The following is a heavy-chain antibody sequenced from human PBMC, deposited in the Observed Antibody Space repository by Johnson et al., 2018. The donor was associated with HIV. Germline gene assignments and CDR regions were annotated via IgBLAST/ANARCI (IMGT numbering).Heavy chain of an antibody. Sequence: VQLVESGGGLVQPGGSLRLSCAASGCTFSNYWMSWVRQAPGKGLEWVANIKQDGSEKYYVDSVKGRFTISRDNAKNALYLQMNSLRAEDTAVYYCARSSTVVSPHDIWGQGTMVTVSS. J-gene: IGHJ3*02. CDR3: ARSSTVVSPHDI. CDR1: GCTFSNYW. CDR2: IKQDGSEK. V-gene: IGHV3-7*01. D-gene: IGHD4-23*01.